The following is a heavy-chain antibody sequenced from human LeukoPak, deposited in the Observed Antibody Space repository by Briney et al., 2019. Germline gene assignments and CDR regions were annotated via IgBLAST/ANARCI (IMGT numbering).Heavy chain of an antibody. D-gene: IGHD4-17*01. CDR2: ISYDGSNK. V-gene: IGHV3-30-3*02. Sequence: GGSLRLSCAASGFTFSSYAMHWVRQAPGKGLEWVAVISYDGSNKYYADSVKGRFTISRDNSKNTVSLEMNSLRTEDTAVYYCAKRDLTTEFDYWGQGTLVTVSS. CDR3: AKRDLTTEFDY. CDR1: GFTFSSYA. J-gene: IGHJ4*02.